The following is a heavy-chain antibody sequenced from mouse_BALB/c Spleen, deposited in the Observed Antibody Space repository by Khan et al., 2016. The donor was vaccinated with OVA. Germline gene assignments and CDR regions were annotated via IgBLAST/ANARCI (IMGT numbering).Heavy chain of an antibody. Sequence: QVQLQQSGAELAKPGASVKMSCKASGYTFTSYWMHWVKQRPGQGLEWIGYINPSTGYTEYNQKFKDKATLTADKSSSTAYMQLSSLTSEDSAGYYCASYYGSSYYFDYWGQGTTLTVSS. V-gene: IGHV1-7*01. CDR2: INPSTGYT. CDR3: ASYYGSSYYFDY. J-gene: IGHJ2*01. D-gene: IGHD1-1*01. CDR1: GYTFTSYW.